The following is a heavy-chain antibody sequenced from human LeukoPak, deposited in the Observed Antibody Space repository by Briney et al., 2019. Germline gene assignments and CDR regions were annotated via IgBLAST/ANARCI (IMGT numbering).Heavy chain of an antibody. Sequence: GASVKVSCKASGYTFTSYGISWVRQAPGQGLEWMGGIIPIFGTANYAQKFQGRVTITADKSTSTAYMELSSLRSEDTAVYYCARVKGLYYGSGSYYIVGAFDIWGQGTMVTVSS. J-gene: IGHJ3*02. CDR1: GYTFTSYG. CDR3: ARVKGLYYGSGSYYIVGAFDI. V-gene: IGHV1-69*06. D-gene: IGHD3-10*01. CDR2: IIPIFGTA.